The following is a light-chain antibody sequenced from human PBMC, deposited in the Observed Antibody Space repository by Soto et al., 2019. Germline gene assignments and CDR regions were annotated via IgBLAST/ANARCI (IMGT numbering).Light chain of an antibody. CDR2: DAS. CDR3: KHRDNWPLT. CDR1: QNIDTY. Sequence: EIVLTQSPATLALSPGQRATLSCRASQNIDTYLAWYQQKPGQAPRLLIYDASNRATDIPARFSGSGSGTAFTLTISSLAPEDVAVYYCKHRDNWPLTFGGGTKLEI. V-gene: IGKV3-11*01. J-gene: IGKJ4*01.